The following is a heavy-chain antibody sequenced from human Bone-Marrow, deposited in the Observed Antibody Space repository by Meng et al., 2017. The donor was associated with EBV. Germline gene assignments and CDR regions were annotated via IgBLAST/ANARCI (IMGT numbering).Heavy chain of an antibody. CDR1: GFTFSDYY. J-gene: IGHJ5*02. CDR3: ASGDPLTGIPFDP. D-gene: IGHD1-1*01. V-gene: IGHV3-11*06. Sequence: QVQLVESGGXVVNPGGSLRLSCAASGFTFSDYYMSWIRQAPGKGLEWISCISAVCDYIYYADSVKGRFTISRDNAENSLYLQMSSLRVEDTAVYYCASGDPLTGIPFDPWGQGTLVTVSS. CDR2: ISAVCDYI.